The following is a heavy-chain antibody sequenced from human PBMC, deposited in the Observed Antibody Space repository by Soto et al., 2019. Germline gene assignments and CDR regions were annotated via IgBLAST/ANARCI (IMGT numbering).Heavy chain of an antibody. Sequence: PGGSLRLSFEASGFTFSNYALHWVRQAPGKGLEWVAVILDDGSNKYYADSVKGRFTISRDNSKNTLYLQMNSLRAEDTAVYYCARDRFASSWSYFDYWGQGT. J-gene: IGHJ4*02. D-gene: IGHD6-13*01. CDR2: ILDDGSNK. V-gene: IGHV3-30-3*01. CDR3: ARDRFASSWSYFDY. CDR1: GFTFSNYA.